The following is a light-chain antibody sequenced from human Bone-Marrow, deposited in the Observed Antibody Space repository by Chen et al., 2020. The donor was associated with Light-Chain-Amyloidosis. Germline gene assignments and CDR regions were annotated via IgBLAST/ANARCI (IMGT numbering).Light chain of an antibody. J-gene: IGLJ3*02. CDR2: DDS. CDR3: QVWDRSSDRPV. CDR1: NIGSTS. Sequence: SYVLTHPSSVSVSPGQTATIACGGNNIGSTSVHWYQQTPGQAPLLVVYDDSDRPSGIPERLSGSNSGNTATLTLSRVEAGYEADYYCQVWDRSSDRPVFGGGTKLTVL. V-gene: IGLV3-21*02.